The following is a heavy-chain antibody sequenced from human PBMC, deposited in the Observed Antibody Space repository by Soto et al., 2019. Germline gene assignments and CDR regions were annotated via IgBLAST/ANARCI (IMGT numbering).Heavy chain of an antibody. CDR2: IYPGDSDT. CDR1: GYSFTSYW. D-gene: IGHD3-9*01. CDR3: ARGANYDILTGYFGEFDP. Sequence: GESLKISCKGSGYSFTSYWIGWVRQMPGKGLEWMGIIYPGDSDTRYSPSFQGQVTISADKSISTAYLQWSSLKASDTAMYYCARGANYDILTGYFGEFDPWGQGTLVTAPQ. J-gene: IGHJ5*02. V-gene: IGHV5-51*01.